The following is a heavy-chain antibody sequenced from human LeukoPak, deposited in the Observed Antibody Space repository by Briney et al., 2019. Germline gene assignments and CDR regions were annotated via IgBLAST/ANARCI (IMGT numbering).Heavy chain of an antibody. V-gene: IGHV4-30-2*01. CDR3: ARVGGISYYGSGNFDH. Sequence: PSETLSLTCAVSGGSISTGGYSWSWIRQPSGKGLEWIGYIYHSGSTYYNPPLKSRVTISVDRSKNQFSLKLRAVTAADTAVYYCARVGGISYYGSGNFDHWGQGTLVTVSS. J-gene: IGHJ4*02. D-gene: IGHD3-10*01. CDR1: GGSISTGGYS. CDR2: IYHSGST.